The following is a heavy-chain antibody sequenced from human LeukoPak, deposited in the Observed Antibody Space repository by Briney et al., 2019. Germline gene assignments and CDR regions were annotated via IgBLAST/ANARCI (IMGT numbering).Heavy chain of an antibody. CDR1: GFKFRSYG. V-gene: IGHV3-30*18. CDR2: ISFDESNK. Sequence: RSLRLSCAASGFKFRSYGMHWVRQAPGKGLEWVALISFDESNKYYLDSVKGRFTISRDNSKNTLYVQMNSLRAEDTAVYYCAKEVLYFGELLQAKYFDLWGRGTLVTVSS. J-gene: IGHJ2*01. D-gene: IGHD3-10*01. CDR3: AKEVLYFGELLQAKYFDL.